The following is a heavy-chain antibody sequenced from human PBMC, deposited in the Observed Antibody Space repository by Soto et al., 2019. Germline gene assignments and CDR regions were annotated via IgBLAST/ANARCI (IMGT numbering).Heavy chain of an antibody. J-gene: IGHJ4*02. CDR1: GFTFSNYH. D-gene: IGHD2-8*01. CDR3: ARIGTWALNFDY. V-gene: IGHV3-33*01. CDR2: IWNDESNK. Sequence: GGSLRLSCAASGFTFSNYHMHWVRQAPGKGLEWVAAIWNDESNKMYADSVKGRFTGFRDNSKNTLYLQMNNLRAEDTAVYYCARIGTWALNFDYWGQGTLVTVSS.